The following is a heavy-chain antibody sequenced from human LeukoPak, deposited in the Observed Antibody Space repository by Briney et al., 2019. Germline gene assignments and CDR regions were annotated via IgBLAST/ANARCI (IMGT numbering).Heavy chain of an antibody. CDR3: ARGRTSMAVAGTGIYYYYGMDV. CDR1: GGSISSGGHY. J-gene: IGHJ6*02. CDR2: INYSGST. Sequence: SETLSLTCTVSGGSISSGGHYWSWIRQHPGKGLEWIGYINYSGSTYYNPSLKSRVTISVDTSKNQFSLKLSSVTAADTAVYYCARGRTSMAVAGTGIYYYYGMDVWGQGTTVTVSS. V-gene: IGHV4-61*08. D-gene: IGHD6-19*01.